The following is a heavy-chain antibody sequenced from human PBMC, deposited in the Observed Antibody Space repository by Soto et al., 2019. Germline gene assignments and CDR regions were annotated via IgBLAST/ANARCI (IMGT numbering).Heavy chain of an antibody. J-gene: IGHJ6*02. CDR1: GESVGRGTNY. Sequence: QVHLQESGPGLVKPSGTLSLICSVSGESVGRGTNYWSWVRQAPGRGLEWIGYIFDAATTNYSPPFVSRVSISLDAAKNQVSLKLTSVTAADTAIYYCARDRRGRADGFSYYYGMEVWGQGTSVTVSS. V-gene: IGHV4-61*01. D-gene: IGHD4-17*01. CDR2: IFDAATT. CDR3: ARDRRGRADGFSYYYGMEV.